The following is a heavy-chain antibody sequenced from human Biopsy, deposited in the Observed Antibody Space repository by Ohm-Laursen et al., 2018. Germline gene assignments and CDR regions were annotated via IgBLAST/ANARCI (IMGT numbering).Heavy chain of an antibody. Sequence: SQTLSLTCAVSGYSISSDYRWGWIRQAPGKTLESIGSIFYSGITYYNPSLQSRVTMSVDTSKNHFSLNLTSVTAADTAVYYCARTPRDSFWSGSYKRGLWFDPWGQGTLVIVSS. CDR1: GYSISSDYR. CDR3: ARTPRDSFWSGSYKRGLWFDP. J-gene: IGHJ5*02. D-gene: IGHD3-3*01. V-gene: IGHV4-38-2*01. CDR2: IFYSGIT.